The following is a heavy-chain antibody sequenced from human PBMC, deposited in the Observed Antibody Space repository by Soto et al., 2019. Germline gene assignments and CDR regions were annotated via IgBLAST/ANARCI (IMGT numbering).Heavy chain of an antibody. D-gene: IGHD2-2*01. CDR3: ARGLIIRGGAMYYADY. V-gene: IGHV4-31*03. CDR2: IWHSGST. J-gene: IGHJ4*02. CDR1: GDSISSGGYY. Sequence: QVQLQESGPGLVKPSQTLSLTCTVSGDSISSGGYYWSWIRHHPGKGLEWIGYIWHSGSTYYNPSLKSRVTISLDTSKNQFSLELTSLTAADTAVYYCARGLIIRGGAMYYADYWGQGTLVTVSS.